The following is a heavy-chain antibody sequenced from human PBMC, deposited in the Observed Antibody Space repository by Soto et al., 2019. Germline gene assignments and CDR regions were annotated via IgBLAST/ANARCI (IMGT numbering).Heavy chain of an antibody. CDR3: ARGRYGDY. D-gene: IGHD1-1*01. CDR1: GYTFTSYG. CDR2: ISAHNDNT. V-gene: IGHV1-18*01. J-gene: IGHJ4*02. Sequence: QVNLVQSGAEVRKPGASVKVSCKGSGYTFTSYGIAWVRQAPGQGLEWMGWISAHNDNTNYAQKVQGRVTVTRDTSPSTAYMELRNLRSDDTAVYYCARGRYGDYWGQGALVTVSS.